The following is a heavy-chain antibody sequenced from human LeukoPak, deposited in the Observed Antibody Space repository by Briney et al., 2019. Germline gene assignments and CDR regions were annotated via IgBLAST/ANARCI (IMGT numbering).Heavy chain of an antibody. CDR1: AFTFSSYA. V-gene: IGHV3-23*01. J-gene: IGHJ4*02. Sequence: PRESLRLSCAAAAFTFSSYAMSCDRQPPRKGLEWVSSISGSGGSTYYGNSVKGRFTISRDNSKNTLYLQMNSLRAEDTAVYYCAKNYDYVWDPLGVWGQGTLVTVSS. D-gene: IGHD3-16*01. CDR3: AKNYDYVWDPLGV. CDR2: ISGSGGST.